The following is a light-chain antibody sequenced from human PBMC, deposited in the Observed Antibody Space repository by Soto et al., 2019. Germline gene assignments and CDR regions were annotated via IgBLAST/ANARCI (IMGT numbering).Light chain of an antibody. V-gene: IGKV3-20*01. CDR3: QQNGSS. CDR1: QSVSSSY. Sequence: SPGTLSLSPGERATISCRSSQSVSSSYLAWYQQKPGQAPRLLIYGASSRATGIPDRFSGSGSGTDFTVTISRLEPEDFAVYYCQQNGSSLGQGTRLEIK. J-gene: IGKJ5*01. CDR2: GAS.